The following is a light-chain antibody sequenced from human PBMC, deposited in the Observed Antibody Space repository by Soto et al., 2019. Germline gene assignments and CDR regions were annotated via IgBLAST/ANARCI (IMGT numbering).Light chain of an antibody. V-gene: IGKV1-39*01. CDR1: QSISKY. Sequence: DIQMTQSLSSLSASVGDRVTLTCRASQSISKYLNWYQVKSGKGPKLLIYGTSTLQSGVPSRFSGSGSGTHFTLTISNLQPEDFAVYYCQQGYSPLLTFGGGTRVEIK. CDR2: GTS. CDR3: QQGYSPLLT. J-gene: IGKJ4*01.